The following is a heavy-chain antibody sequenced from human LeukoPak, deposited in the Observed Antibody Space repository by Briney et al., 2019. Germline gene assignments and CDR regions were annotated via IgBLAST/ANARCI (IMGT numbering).Heavy chain of an antibody. CDR1: GFSFRSYW. D-gene: IGHD2-8*01. Sequence: PGGSLILSCAGSGFSFRSYWMSWVRQAPGKGLEWVASIIQDGSEIHYLESVKGRFTISRDNAKSSLFLQMKSPRVEDTAVYYCARLRDDVTKFDSWGQGTLVTVSS. V-gene: IGHV3-7*01. CDR2: IIQDGSEI. J-gene: IGHJ4*02. CDR3: ARLRDDVTKFDS.